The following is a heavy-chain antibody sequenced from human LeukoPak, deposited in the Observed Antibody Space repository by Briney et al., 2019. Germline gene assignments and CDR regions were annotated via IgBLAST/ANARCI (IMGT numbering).Heavy chain of an antibody. Sequence: SETLSLTCAVYGGSFRGYYWSWIGQPPGKGLEWIGEINHSGSTNYNPSLKSRVTISVDTSKNQFSLKLSSVTAADTAVYYCARQYYDILTGYRSASDYWGQGTLVTVSS. J-gene: IGHJ4*02. CDR1: GGSFRGYY. V-gene: IGHV4-34*01. CDR3: ARQYYDILTGYRSASDY. CDR2: INHSGST. D-gene: IGHD3-9*01.